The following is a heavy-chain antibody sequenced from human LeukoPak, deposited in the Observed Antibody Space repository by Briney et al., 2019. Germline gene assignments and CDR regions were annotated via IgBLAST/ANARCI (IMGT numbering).Heavy chain of an antibody. V-gene: IGHV4-59*08. J-gene: IGHJ4*02. CDR3: ARLGYYDSSGYDY. D-gene: IGHD3-22*01. Sequence: SETLSLTCTVSGGSISSYYWSWIRQPPGKGLEWIGYIYYSGSTNYNPSLKSRVTISVDTSKTQFSLKLSSVTAADTAVYYCARLGYYDSSGYDYWGQGTLVTVSS. CDR2: IYYSGST. CDR1: GGSISSYY.